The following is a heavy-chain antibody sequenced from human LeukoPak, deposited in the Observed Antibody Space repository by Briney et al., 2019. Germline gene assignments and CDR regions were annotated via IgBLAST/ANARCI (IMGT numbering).Heavy chain of an antibody. D-gene: IGHD6-19*01. CDR1: GFTFSSYA. CDR2: IKSKIDGGTT. CDR3: TTGGNVLVAGTRAFDI. V-gene: IGHV3-15*01. J-gene: IGHJ3*02. Sequence: PGGSLRLSCAVSGFTFSSYAMSWVRQAPGKGLEWVGRIKSKIDGGTTDYAAPVKGRFTISRDDSKNTLYLQMNSLKTEDTAVYYCTTGGNVLVAGTRAFDIWGQGTVVTVSS.